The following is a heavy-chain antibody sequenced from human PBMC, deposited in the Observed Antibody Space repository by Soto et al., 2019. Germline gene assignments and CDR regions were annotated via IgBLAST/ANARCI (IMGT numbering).Heavy chain of an antibody. CDR1: GFTFSSYS. J-gene: IGHJ4*02. V-gene: IGHV3-21*01. CDR2: ISSSSSYI. D-gene: IGHD3-3*01. CDR3: VRDQIRYYDLDSDPH. Sequence: GGSLRLSCAASGFTFSSYSMNWVRQAPGKGLEWVSSISSSSSYIYYADSVKGRFTISRDNAKNSLYLQMNSLRAEDTAVYYCVRDQIRYYDLDSDPHWSQGTLVTVSS.